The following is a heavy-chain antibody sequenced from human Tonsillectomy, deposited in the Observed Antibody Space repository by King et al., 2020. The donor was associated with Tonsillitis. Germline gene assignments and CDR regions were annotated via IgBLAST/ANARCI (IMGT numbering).Heavy chain of an antibody. V-gene: IGHV1-69*04. Sequence: QLVQSGAEVKKPGSSVKVSCKASGGTFTNYAISWVRQAPGQGLEWMGRIIPILGIANYAQKFQGRVTITADKSTSTAYRELSSLRSEDTAVYYCARDSGYCSGGSCYGFYYYYMDVWGKGTTVTVSS. CDR3: ARDSGYCSGGSCYGFYYYYMDV. CDR1: GGTFTNYA. CDR2: IIPILGIA. D-gene: IGHD2-15*01. J-gene: IGHJ6*03.